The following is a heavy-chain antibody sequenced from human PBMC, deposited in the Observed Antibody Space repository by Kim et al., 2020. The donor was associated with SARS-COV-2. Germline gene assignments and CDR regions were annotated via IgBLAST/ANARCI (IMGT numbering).Heavy chain of an antibody. CDR2: SNAGNGNT. D-gene: IGHD5-18*01. CDR3: AREHSYASSGAH. V-gene: IGHV1-3*01. CDR1: GYTFTSYA. Sequence: ASVKVSCKASGYTFTSYAMHWVRQAPGQRLEGMGWSNAGNGNTKYSQKFQGRVTITRDTSASTAYMEPSSLRSDDTAVYYFAREHSYASSGAHWGQGTVV. J-gene: IGHJ1*01.